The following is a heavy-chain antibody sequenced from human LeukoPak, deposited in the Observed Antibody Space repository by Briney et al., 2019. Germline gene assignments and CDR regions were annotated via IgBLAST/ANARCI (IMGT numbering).Heavy chain of an antibody. CDR3: TIDGGTTDFAY. D-gene: IGHD1-1*01. Sequence: GGSLRLSCGASGVTFSNAWMSWVRQVPGKGLEWIGRIRSKADGGTTDYAAPVKGRFTISRDDSKNTLYMQLNSLKIEDTAVYYCTIDGGTTDFAYWGQGTLVTVSS. J-gene: IGHJ4*02. CDR1: GVTFSNAW. CDR2: IRSKADGGTT. V-gene: IGHV3-15*01.